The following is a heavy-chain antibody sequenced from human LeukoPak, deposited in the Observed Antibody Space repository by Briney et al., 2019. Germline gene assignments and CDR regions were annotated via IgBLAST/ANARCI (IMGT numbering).Heavy chain of an antibody. V-gene: IGHV3-74*01. Sequence: GGSLRLSCAASGFTFNKYWMQWVRQAPGNGLVWVSHINSAGSDTSYADSVKGRFTISRDNAKSTLYLQMNSLRAEDTAVYYCARADIFDYWGQGTLVTVSS. J-gene: IGHJ4*02. D-gene: IGHD2-15*01. CDR2: INSAGSDT. CDR3: ARADIFDY. CDR1: GFTFNKYW.